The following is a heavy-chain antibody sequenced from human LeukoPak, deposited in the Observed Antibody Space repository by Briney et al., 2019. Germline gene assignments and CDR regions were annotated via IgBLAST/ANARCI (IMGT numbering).Heavy chain of an antibody. CDR1: GGSFSGYY. CDR3: ARVTYNWNYPPDKTLYYFDY. V-gene: IGHV4-34*01. CDR2: INHSGSA. J-gene: IGHJ4*02. Sequence: SETLSLTCAVYGGSFSGYYWSWIRQPPGKGLEWIGEINHSGSANYNPSLKSRVTISVVTSKNQFSLKLSSVTAADTAVYYCARVTYNWNYPPDKTLYYFDYWGQGTLVTVSS. D-gene: IGHD1-7*01.